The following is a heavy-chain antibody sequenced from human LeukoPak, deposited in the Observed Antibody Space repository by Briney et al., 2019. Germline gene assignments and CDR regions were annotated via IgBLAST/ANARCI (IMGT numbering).Heavy chain of an antibody. CDR3: ARDQRGLYYGSGSLYRGAFDY. J-gene: IGHJ4*02. CDR2: TYYRSKWYN. V-gene: IGHV6-1*01. D-gene: IGHD3-10*01. Sequence: SQTLSLTCAISGDSVSSNSAAWNWIRQSPSRGLEWLGRTYYRSKWYNDYAVSVKSRITINPDTSKNQFSLQLNPVTPEDTAVYYCARDQRGLYYGSGSLYRGAFDYWGQGTLVTVSS. CDR1: GDSVSSNSAA.